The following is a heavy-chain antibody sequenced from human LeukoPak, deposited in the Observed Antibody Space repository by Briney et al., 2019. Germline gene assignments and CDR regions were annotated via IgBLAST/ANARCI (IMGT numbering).Heavy chain of an antibody. V-gene: IGHV3-72*01. Sequence: GGSLRLSCAVSGFTFSNAWMSWVRQAPGKGLEWVGRTRNKANSYTTEYAASVKGRFTISRDDSKNSLYLQMNSLKTEDTAVYYCARGRPGPYSSSSLYYYYGMDVWGQGTTVTVSS. D-gene: IGHD6-6*01. CDR3: ARGRPGPYSSSSLYYYYGMDV. J-gene: IGHJ6*02. CDR2: TRNKANSYTT. CDR1: GFTFSNAW.